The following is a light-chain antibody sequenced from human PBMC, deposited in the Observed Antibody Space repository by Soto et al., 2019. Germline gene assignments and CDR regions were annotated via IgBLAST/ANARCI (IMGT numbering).Light chain of an antibody. CDR1: QSISSY. Sequence: DIQMTQSPSSLSASVGDRVTITCRASQSISSYLNWYQQKPGEAPKLLIYAASILHSGVPSRFGGSGSGTDFTLTISSLQPEDFATYYCQEAYITPHSGFGPGTKVDIK. J-gene: IGKJ3*01. V-gene: IGKV1-39*01. CDR3: QEAYITPHSG. CDR2: AAS.